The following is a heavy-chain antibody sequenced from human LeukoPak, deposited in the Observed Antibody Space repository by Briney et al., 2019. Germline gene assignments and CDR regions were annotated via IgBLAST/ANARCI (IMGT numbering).Heavy chain of an antibody. CDR3: ARHLGGGIYFDY. V-gene: IGHV4-59*08. CDR1: GASITGHY. D-gene: IGHD3-16*01. J-gene: IGHJ4*02. Sequence: KPSETLSLTCTVSGASITGHYWSWIRQPPGKGLEWIGFIYYSGTTNYNPSLKSRVTISVDTSKNQFSLNLSSVTAADTAVYYCARHLGGGIYFDYWGQGTLVTVSS. CDR2: IYYSGTT.